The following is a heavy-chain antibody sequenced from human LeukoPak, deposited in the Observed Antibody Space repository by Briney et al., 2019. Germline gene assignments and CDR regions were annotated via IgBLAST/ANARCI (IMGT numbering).Heavy chain of an antibody. CDR1: GGSINYYY. J-gene: IGHJ4*02. CDR3: ARTTGNYGYYFDY. Sequence: KPSETLSLTCTVSGGSINYYYWSWIRQPPGKGLEWIGYIYYRGSTNYNPSLNSRVTISVDTSKNQFSPKLTSVTAADTAVYYCARTTGNYGYYFDYWGQGTLVTVSS. CDR2: IYYRGST. D-gene: IGHD1-7*01. V-gene: IGHV4-59*01.